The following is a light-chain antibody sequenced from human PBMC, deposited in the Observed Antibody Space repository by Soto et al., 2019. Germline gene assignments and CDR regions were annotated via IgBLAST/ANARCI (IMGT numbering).Light chain of an antibody. V-gene: IGKV1-27*01. CDR2: AAS. CDR1: QGISNY. Sequence: DIQMTQSPSSLSASVGDRVTITCRASQGISNYLAWWQQKPGKVPKLLIYAASTLQSGVPSRFSGSGSGTDFTLTISSLLPEDVATYYCQKYNSVPWTFGQGTKVEIK. CDR3: QKYNSVPWT. J-gene: IGKJ1*01.